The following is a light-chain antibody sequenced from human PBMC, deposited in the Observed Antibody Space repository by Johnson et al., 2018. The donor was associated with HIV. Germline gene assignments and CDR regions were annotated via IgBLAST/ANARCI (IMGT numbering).Light chain of an antibody. CDR2: ETN. V-gene: IGLV1-51*02. J-gene: IGLJ1*01. CDR3: GTWDSSLTVYV. Sequence: QSVLTQPPSVSAAPGQKVTISCSGSSSDMGNYAVSWYQQLPGTAPKLLIYETNNRPSGIPDRFSGSKSGTSATLGITGLQTGDEADYYCGTWDSSLTVYVFGTGTKVTVL. CDR1: SSDMGNYA.